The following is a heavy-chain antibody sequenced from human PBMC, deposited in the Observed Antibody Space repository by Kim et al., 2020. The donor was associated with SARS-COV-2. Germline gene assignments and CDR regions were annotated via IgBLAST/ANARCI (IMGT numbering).Heavy chain of an antibody. Sequence: GRFTISRDNAKNSLYLQMNSLRDEDTAVYYCARDVFLLGATVAPTGGMDVWGQGTTVTVSS. D-gene: IGHD4-17*01. CDR3: ARDVFLLGATVAPTGGMDV. J-gene: IGHJ6*02. V-gene: IGHV3-48*02.